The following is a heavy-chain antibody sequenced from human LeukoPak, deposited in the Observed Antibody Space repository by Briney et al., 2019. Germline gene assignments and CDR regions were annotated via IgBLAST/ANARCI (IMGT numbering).Heavy chain of an antibody. CDR3: ARDRSPSGTSTGNLDF. D-gene: IGHD1-26*01. CDR1: GGSISSYY. J-gene: IGHJ4*02. Sequence: SETLSLTCTVSGGSISSYYWSWIRQHPGKGLEWIGYIYYSGNTYYNPSLKSRVTISVDTSKNQFSLKLTSVTAADTAVYYCARDRSPSGTSTGNLDFWGQGTLVTVSP. CDR2: IYYSGNT. V-gene: IGHV4-59*06.